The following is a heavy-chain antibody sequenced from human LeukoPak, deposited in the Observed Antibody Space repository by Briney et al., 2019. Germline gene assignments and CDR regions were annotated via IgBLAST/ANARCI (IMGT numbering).Heavy chain of an antibody. CDR3: ARPPYFGGDCEDYMDV. Sequence: PSETLSLTCAVYGGSFSGYYWSWIRQPPGKGLEWIGEINHSGSTNYNPSLKSRVTISVDTSKNQFSLKLSSVTAADTAVYYCARPPYFGGDCEDYMDVWGKGTTVTVSS. D-gene: IGHD2-21*02. CDR2: INHSGST. J-gene: IGHJ6*03. CDR1: GGSFSGYY. V-gene: IGHV4-34*01.